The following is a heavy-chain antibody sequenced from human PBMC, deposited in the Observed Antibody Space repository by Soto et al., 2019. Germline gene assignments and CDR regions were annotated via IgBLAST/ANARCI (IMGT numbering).Heavy chain of an antibody. D-gene: IGHD2-15*01. CDR3: ARGEVVALGY. CDR1: GGSISSGGYS. V-gene: IGHV4-30-2*01. Sequence: ASETLSLTCAVSGGSISSGGYSWSWIRQPPGKGLEWIGYIYHSGSTYYNPSLKSRVTILVDRSKNQFSLKLSSVTAADTAVYYCARGEVVALGYWGQGTPVTVSS. CDR2: IYHSGST. J-gene: IGHJ4*02.